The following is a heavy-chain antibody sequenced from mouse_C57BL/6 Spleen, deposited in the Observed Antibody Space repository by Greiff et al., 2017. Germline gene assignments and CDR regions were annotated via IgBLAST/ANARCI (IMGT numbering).Heavy chain of an antibody. V-gene: IGHV1-64*01. CDR3: ARWGGSSPYYFDY. Sequence: QVQLQQPGAELVKPGASVKMSCKASGYTFTSYWITWVKQRPGQGLEWIGMIHPNSGSTNYNEKFKSKATLTVDKSSSTAYMQLSSLTSEDSAVYYCARWGGSSPYYFDYWGQGTTLTVSS. D-gene: IGHD1-1*01. CDR1: GYTFTSYW. J-gene: IGHJ2*01. CDR2: IHPNSGST.